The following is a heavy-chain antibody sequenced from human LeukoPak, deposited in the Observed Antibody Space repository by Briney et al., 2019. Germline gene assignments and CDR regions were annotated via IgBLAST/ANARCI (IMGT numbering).Heavy chain of an antibody. CDR3: ARLRRNSDRSDFFYYYDH. CDR1: GFTLSDYS. Sequence: GGSLRLSCAASGFTLSDYSMNWVRQAPGKGLEGVASVNTASSYIYYADSMRGRFTISRDNAKNSLFLEMNSLRAEDTAVYYCARLRRNSDRSDFFYYYDHWGQGALVTVSS. V-gene: IGHV3-21*01. CDR2: VNTASSYI. D-gene: IGHD1/OR15-1a*01. J-gene: IGHJ4*02.